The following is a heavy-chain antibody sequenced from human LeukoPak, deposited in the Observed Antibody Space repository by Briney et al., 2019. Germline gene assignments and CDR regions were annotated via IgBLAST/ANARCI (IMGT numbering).Heavy chain of an antibody. V-gene: IGHV1-24*01. J-gene: IGHJ5*02. D-gene: IGHD2-15*01. CDR2: FDPEDGET. CDR3: ARIAMVAATQWFDP. CDR1: GYTLTELS. Sequence: ASVKVSCKVSGYTLTELSMHWVRQAPGKGLEWMGGFDPEDGETICAQKFQGRVTMTEDTSTDTAYMELSSVTAADTAVYYCARIAMVAATQWFDPWGQGTLVTVSS.